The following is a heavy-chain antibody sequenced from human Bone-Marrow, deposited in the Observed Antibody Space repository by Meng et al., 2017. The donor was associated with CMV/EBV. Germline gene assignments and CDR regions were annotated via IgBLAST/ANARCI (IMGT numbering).Heavy chain of an antibody. CDR3: ARGGPGGFLEWLFDF. V-gene: IGHV4-39*01. Sequence: SETLSLTCTVSGGSISSSSYYWGWIRQPPGKGLEWIGSIYYSGSTYYNPSLKSRVTISVDTSKNQFSLKLSSVTAADTAVYYCARGGPGGFLEWLFDFWGQGTLVTVSS. D-gene: IGHD3-3*01. J-gene: IGHJ1*01. CDR2: IYYSGST. CDR1: GGSISSSSYY.